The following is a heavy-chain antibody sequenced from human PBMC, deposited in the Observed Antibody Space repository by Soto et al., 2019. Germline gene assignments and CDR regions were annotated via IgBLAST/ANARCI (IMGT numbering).Heavy chain of an antibody. CDR2: MNPNSGNT. CDR3: ASYCSSNSCSPLRYYYGMDV. J-gene: IGHJ6*02. V-gene: IGHV1-8*01. Sequence: ASVKVSCKASGYTSTSYDINWVRQATGQGLEWMGWMNPNSGNTGYAQKFQGRVTMTRNTSISTAYMELSSLRSEDTAVYYCASYCSSNSCSPLRYYYGMDVWGQGTTVTVSS. CDR1: GYTSTSYD. D-gene: IGHD2-2*01.